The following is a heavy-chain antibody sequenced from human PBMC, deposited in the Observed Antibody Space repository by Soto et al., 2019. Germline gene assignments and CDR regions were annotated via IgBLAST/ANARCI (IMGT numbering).Heavy chain of an antibody. D-gene: IGHD3-22*01. V-gene: IGHV4-39*01. CDR1: GGSISSSSYY. CDR2: IYYSGST. CDR3: ARQLLDDSSGYYRRPTADLINY. Sequence: PSETLSLTCTVSGGSISSSSYYWGWIRQPPGKGLEWIVSIYYSGSTYYNPSLKSRVTISVDTSKNQFSLKLSSVTAADTAVYYCARQLLDDSSGYYRRPTADLINYWGQGTLVTVSS. J-gene: IGHJ4*02.